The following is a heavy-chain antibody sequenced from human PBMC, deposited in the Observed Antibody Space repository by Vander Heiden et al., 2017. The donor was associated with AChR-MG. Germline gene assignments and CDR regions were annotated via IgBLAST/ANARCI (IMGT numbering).Heavy chain of an antibody. CDR3: ARQGAIPGYYFDY. Sequence: QLQLQESGPGLVKPSETLSLTCTVSGGSISSSSYYWGWIRQPPGKGLEWIGSIYYTGSTYYHPSLKSRVTISVDTSKNQFSLKLSSVTAADTAVYYCARQGAIPGYYFDYWGQGTLVTVSS. V-gene: IGHV4-39*01. CDR1: GGSISSSSYY. CDR2: IYYTGST. D-gene: IGHD2-2*01. J-gene: IGHJ4*02.